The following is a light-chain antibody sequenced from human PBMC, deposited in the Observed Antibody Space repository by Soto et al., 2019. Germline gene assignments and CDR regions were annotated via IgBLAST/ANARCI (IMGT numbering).Light chain of an antibody. CDR3: QQRSNWPPVT. V-gene: IGKV3-11*01. CDR1: QDISTS. J-gene: IGKJ4*01. Sequence: EIVLTQSPASLSLSPGERVTLSCRASQDISTSLAWYQQKPGQAPRLLIYDSSNRATGIPARFSGSGSGTDFTLTISSLEPEDFAVYYCQQRSNWPPVTFGGGTKVEIK. CDR2: DSS.